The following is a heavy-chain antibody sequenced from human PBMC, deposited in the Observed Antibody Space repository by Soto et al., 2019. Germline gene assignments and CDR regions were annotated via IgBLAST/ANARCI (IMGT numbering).Heavy chain of an antibody. V-gene: IGHV4-61*01. J-gene: IGHJ4*02. CDR2: AYYRGGT. Sequence: SETLSLTCTVSGLSVTSDSYWSWIRQAPGKGLEWIGYAYYRGGTSYNPSLKSRLTISVDTSKNQFSLRLSSVTPADTAVYYCTRLEYSSGWYRFGYWGQGTLVTVSS. CDR1: GLSVTSDSY. CDR3: TRLEYSSGWYRFGY. D-gene: IGHD6-19*01.